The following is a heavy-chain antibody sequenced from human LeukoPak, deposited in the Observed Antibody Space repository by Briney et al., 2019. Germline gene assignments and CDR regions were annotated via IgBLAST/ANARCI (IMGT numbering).Heavy chain of an antibody. CDR3: ARTLIEYSVSSCYFDY. J-gene: IGHJ4*02. D-gene: IGHD6-6*01. CDR1: GFTFSSYW. V-gene: IGHV3-74*01. CDR2: INSDGSST. Sequence: GGSLRLSCAASGFTFSSYWMHWVRQAPGKGLVWVSRINSDGSSTSYADSVKGRFTISRDNSKNTLYLQMNSLRAEDTAVYYCARTLIEYSVSSCYFDYWGQGTLVTVSS.